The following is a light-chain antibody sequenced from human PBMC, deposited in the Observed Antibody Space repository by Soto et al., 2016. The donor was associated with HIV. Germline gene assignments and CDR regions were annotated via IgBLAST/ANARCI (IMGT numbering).Light chain of an antibody. J-gene: IGLJ2*01. CDR1: TGKNF. CDR2: KDT. Sequence: SYELTQPSSVSVSPGQTVKDHLFRRCTGKNFARWFQQKPGQAPILVIYKDTYRPSGIPERFSGSNSGTTVTLIITGAHVDDEADYYCYSAADNNVVFGGGTKPDRP. CDR3: YSAADNNVV. V-gene: IGLV3-27*01.